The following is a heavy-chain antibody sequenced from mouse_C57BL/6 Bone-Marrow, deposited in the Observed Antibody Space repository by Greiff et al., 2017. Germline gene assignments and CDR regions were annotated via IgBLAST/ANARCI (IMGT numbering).Heavy chain of an antibody. CDR2: IRSKSNNYAT. V-gene: IGHV10-1*01. CDR3: VRTGYGSSAGYFDV. Sequence: EVQGVESGGGLVQPKGSLKLSCAASGFSFNTYAMNWVRQAPGKGLEWVARIRSKSNNYATYYADSVKDRFTISRDDSESMLYLQMNNLKTEDTAMYYCVRTGYGSSAGYFDVWGTGTPVTVSS. J-gene: IGHJ1*03. D-gene: IGHD1-1*01. CDR1: GFSFNTYA.